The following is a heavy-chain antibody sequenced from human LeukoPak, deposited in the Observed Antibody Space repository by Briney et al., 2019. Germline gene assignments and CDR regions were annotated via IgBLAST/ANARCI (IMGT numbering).Heavy chain of an antibody. D-gene: IGHD2-2*01. V-gene: IGHV3-7*01. Sequence: PGGSLRLSCAASGFTFSTYWMSWVRQAPGKGLEGVANIKQDGSDNFYVDYGKGRFTISRDNAKNSMYLQMNSRRAEDTAVYYCARVLPVASRDYWGQGTQVTVSS. CDR3: ARVLPVASRDY. CDR1: GFTFSTYW. CDR2: IKQDGSDN. J-gene: IGHJ4*02.